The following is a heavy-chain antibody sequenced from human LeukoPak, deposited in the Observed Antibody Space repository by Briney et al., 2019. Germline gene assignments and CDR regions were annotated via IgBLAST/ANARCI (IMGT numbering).Heavy chain of an antibody. V-gene: IGHV4-30-4*01. CDR1: GGSISSGDYY. CDR2: IYYSGST. D-gene: IGHD5-24*01. J-gene: IGHJ3*02. CDR3: ARHGYHGMATFGAFDT. Sequence: PSQTLSLTCTVSGGSISSGDYYWSWIRQPPGKGLEWIGYIYYSGSTNYNPSLKSRVTISVDTSKNQFSLKLSSVTAADTAVYYCARHGYHGMATFGAFDTWGQGTMVTVSS.